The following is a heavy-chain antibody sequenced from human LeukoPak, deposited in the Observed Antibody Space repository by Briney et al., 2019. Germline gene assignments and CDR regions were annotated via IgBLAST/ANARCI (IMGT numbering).Heavy chain of an antibody. CDR1: GGSINNYY. Sequence: SETLSLTCTVSGGSINNYYWSWIRQPPGKGLEWIGYIYYSGSTNYNPSLKSRVTISVDTSKNQFSLKLSSVTAADTAVYYCARDRGAADWFDPWGQGTLVTVSS. V-gene: IGHV4-59*12. D-gene: IGHD6-13*01. J-gene: IGHJ5*02. CDR2: IYYSGST. CDR3: ARDRGAADWFDP.